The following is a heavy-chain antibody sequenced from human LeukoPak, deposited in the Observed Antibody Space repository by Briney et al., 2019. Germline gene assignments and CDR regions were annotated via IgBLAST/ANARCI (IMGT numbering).Heavy chain of an antibody. CDR3: ARGPLYYDSSGYYKPYYFDY. CDR1: GYTFTSYY. D-gene: IGHD3-22*01. V-gene: IGHV1-46*01. CDR2: INPSGGST. Sequence: ASVKVSCKASGYTFTSYYMHWVRQAPGQGLEWMGIINPSGGSTSYAQKFQGRVTITADESTSTAYMELSSLRSEDTAVYYCARGPLYYDSSGYYKPYYFDYWGQGTLVTVSS. J-gene: IGHJ4*02.